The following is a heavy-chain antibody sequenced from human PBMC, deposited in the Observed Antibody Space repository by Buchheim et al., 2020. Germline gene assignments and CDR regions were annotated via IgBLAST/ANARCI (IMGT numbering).Heavy chain of an antibody. CDR1: GGSISSGDYY. Sequence: QVQLQESGPGLVKPSQTLSLTCTVSGGSISSGDYYWSWIRQPPGKGLEWIGYIYYSGSTYYNPSLKSRVTISVDTSKNQFSLKLSSVTAADTAVYYCARGEPPRAYDFWSGYYYYYYGMDVWGQGTT. D-gene: IGHD3-3*01. V-gene: IGHV4-30-4*01. CDR3: ARGEPPRAYDFWSGYYYYYYGMDV. J-gene: IGHJ6*02. CDR2: IYYSGST.